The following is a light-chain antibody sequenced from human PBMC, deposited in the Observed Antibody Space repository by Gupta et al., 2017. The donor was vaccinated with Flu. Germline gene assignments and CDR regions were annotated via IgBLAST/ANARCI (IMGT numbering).Light chain of an antibody. CDR1: QDISSY. J-gene: IGKJ2*03. Sequence: IRMNQSPSSFSASKGDRVNITCRASQDISSYLAWYQQKPGKAPKVLIYAASTLQGGVPSRFSGSGSGTDFTLTISCLQSEDFATYYCQQYYSYPRSFGQGTKLEIE. CDR2: AAS. CDR3: QQYYSYPRS. V-gene: IGKV1-8*01.